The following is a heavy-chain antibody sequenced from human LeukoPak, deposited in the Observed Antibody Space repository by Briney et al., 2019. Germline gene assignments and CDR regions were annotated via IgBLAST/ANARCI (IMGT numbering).Heavy chain of an antibody. D-gene: IGHD6-13*01. CDR3: ARDRSSWTDYYYMDV. Sequence: SETLSLTCTVSGGSISSYYWSWIRQPPGKGLEWIGYIYYSGSTNYNPSLKSRVTISVDTSKNQFSLKLSSVTAADTAVYYCARDRSSWTDYYYMDVWGKGTTVTVSS. CDR1: GGSISSYY. CDR2: IYYSGST. V-gene: IGHV4-59*01. J-gene: IGHJ6*03.